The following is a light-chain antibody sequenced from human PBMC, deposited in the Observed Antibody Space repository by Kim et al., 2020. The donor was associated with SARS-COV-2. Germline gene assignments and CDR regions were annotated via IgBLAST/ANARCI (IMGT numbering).Light chain of an antibody. V-gene: IGLV1-47*01. CDR2: RNN. CDR1: SSNIGSNS. J-gene: IGLJ3*02. CDR3: ATWDDSLSGVV. Sequence: ELTQPPSASGTPGQRVTISCSGSSSNIGSNSIYWYQQLPGTAPQLLMYRNNQRRSGIPDRFSGSKSGTSASLAISGLRSEDEADYYCATWDDSLSGVVFGGGTQLTVL.